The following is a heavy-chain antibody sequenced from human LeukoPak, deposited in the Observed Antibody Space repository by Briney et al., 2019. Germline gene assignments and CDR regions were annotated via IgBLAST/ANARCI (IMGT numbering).Heavy chain of an antibody. D-gene: IGHD6-19*01. Sequence: PGGSLRLSCAASGFTVSSNYMSWVRPAPGKGLEWVSVIYSGGSTYYADSVKGRFTISRDNSKNTLYLQMNSLRAEDTAVYYCARSSPQWLAEGSFDYWGQGTLVTVSS. CDR3: ARSSPQWLAEGSFDY. CDR1: GFTVSSNY. J-gene: IGHJ4*02. V-gene: IGHV3-53*01. CDR2: IYSGGST.